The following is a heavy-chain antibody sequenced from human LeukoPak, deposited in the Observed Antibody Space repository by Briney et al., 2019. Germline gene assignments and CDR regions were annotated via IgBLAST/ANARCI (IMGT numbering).Heavy chain of an antibody. V-gene: IGHV3-64*01. CDR1: GFTFSSYA. D-gene: IGHD2-15*01. J-gene: IGHJ4*02. Sequence: PGGSLRLSCAASGFTFSSYAMHWVRQAPGKGLEYVPAISSNGGSTYYANSVKGRFTISRDNSKNTLYLQMGSLRAEDMAVYYCARDAGFCSGGSCPRYYFDYWGQGTLVTVSS. CDR2: ISSNGGST. CDR3: ARDAGFCSGGSCPRYYFDY.